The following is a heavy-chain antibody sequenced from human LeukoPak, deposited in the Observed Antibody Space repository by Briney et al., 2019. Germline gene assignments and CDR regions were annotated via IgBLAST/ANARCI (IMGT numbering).Heavy chain of an antibody. J-gene: IGHJ4*02. CDR1: GYTFISYF. CDR2: INPSGGST. CDR3: ARSGGDAIRPFDY. Sequence: ASVKVSCKASGYTFISYFLHWVRQAPGQGLEWMGIINPSGGSTRYAQKFQGRVTMTRDTSTSTVYMELSCLRSEDTAVYYCARSGGDAIRPFDYWGQGTLVTVSS. V-gene: IGHV1-46*01. D-gene: IGHD2-21*02.